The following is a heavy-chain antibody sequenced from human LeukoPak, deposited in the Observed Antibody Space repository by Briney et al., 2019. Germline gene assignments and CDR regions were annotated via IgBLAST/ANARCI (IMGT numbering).Heavy chain of an antibody. CDR3: ARDFFREVGAGAFDI. CDR2: IQYDGTNK. D-gene: IGHD1-26*01. V-gene: IGHV3-30*02. J-gene: IGHJ3*02. CDR1: GFTFSSYA. Sequence: GGSLRLSCAASGFTFSSYAMHWVRQAPGKGLEWVAFIQYDGTNKYYADSVKGRFTISRDNSKNTLYLQMNSLRAEDTAVYYCARDFFREVGAGAFDIWGQGTMVTVSS.